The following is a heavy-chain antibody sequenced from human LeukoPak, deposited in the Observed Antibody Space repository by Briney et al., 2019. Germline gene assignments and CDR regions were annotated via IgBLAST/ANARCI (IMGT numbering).Heavy chain of an antibody. J-gene: IGHJ4*02. CDR3: AKVLSSGWNFFDH. V-gene: IGHV3-23*01. D-gene: IGHD6-19*01. CDR2: ISGSGGGT. Sequence: GGSLRLSCAASGFTFSNYAMSWVRQAPGKGLEWVSAISGSGGGTFYADSVKGRFTISRDNSKNTLYLQMNSLRAEDTAVYYCAKVLSSGWNFFDHWGQGTLVTVSS. CDR1: GFTFSNYA.